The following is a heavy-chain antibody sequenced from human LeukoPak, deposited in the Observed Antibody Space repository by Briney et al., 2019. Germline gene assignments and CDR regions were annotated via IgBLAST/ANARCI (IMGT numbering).Heavy chain of an antibody. Sequence: KASQTLSLTCTVSGGSISSGGYYWSWICQHPGKGLEWIGYIYYSGSTYYNPSLKSRVTISVDTSKNQFSLKLSSVTAADTAVYYCARERLYGDPYYYYGMDVWGQGTTVTVSS. CDR1: GGSISSGGYY. J-gene: IGHJ6*02. CDR2: IYYSGST. CDR3: ARERLYGDPYYYYGMDV. V-gene: IGHV4-31*03. D-gene: IGHD4-17*01.